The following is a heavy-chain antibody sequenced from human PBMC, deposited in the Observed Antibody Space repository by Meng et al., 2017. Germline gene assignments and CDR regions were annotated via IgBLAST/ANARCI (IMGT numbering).Heavy chain of an antibody. CDR1: GFTFSSYE. CDR3: ARDLMVGSTRNFDY. J-gene: IGHJ4*02. V-gene: IGHV3-48*03. D-gene: IGHD2-8*01. CDR2: ISSSGSTI. Sequence: GESLKISCAASGFTFSSYEMNWVRQAPGKGLEWVSYISSSGSTIYYADSVKGRFTISRDNAKNSLYLQMNSLRAEDKAVYYCARDLMVGSTRNFDYWGQGTLVTVSS.